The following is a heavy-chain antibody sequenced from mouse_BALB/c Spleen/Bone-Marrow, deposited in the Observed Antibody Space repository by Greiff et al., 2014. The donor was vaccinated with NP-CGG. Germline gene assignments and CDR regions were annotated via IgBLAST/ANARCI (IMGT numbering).Heavy chain of an antibody. CDR1: GFNIKDYY. D-gene: IGHD2-1*01. CDR3: SDGNFYALDY. J-gene: IGHJ4*01. V-gene: IGHV14-4*02. CDR2: IDPENGDT. Sequence: VQLQQPGAELVRSGASVKLSCTASGFNIKDYYIHWVKQRPEQGLEWIGWIDPENGDTEYAPKFQGKATMTVDTSSNTAYLQLSSLTSVDTAVYYCSDGNFYALDYWGQGTSVTVSS.